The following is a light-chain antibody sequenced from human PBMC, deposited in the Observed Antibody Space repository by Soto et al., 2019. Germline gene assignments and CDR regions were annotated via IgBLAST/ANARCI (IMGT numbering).Light chain of an antibody. CDR3: HHYGGSPIT. CDR2: GAS. V-gene: IGKV3-20*01. J-gene: IGKJ5*01. Sequence: ETVLTQSPGTLSLSPGERAPLSCRASQSVNSDYLGWFQQKPGQAPRLLIYGASTRATGIPDRFSGSGSGTDFTLTISRLEPEDFAVYYCHHYGGSPITFGQGTRLEIK. CDR1: QSVNSDY.